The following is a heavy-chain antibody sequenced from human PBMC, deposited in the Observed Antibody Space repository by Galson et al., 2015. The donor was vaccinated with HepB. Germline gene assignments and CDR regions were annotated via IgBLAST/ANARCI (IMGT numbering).Heavy chain of an antibody. CDR1: GYNLIELS. CDR2: LVPENGDT. V-gene: IGHV1-24*01. J-gene: IGHJ3*01. CDR3: ATYLGSTGFDF. Sequence: SVKVSCKVSGYNLIELSIHWVRQAPGKGLEWMGNLVPENGDTLLAQKFEGRVRMTEDTSSDTTYMELSSLRSEDTGVYFCATYLGSTGFDFWGQGTMVTVSS. D-gene: IGHD3-9*01.